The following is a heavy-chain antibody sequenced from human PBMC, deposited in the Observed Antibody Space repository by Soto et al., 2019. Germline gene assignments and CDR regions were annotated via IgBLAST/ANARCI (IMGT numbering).Heavy chain of an antibody. Sequence: QVQLVESGGGVVQPGRSLRLSCAASGFTFGSYGMHWVRQAPGKGLEWVTVIWYDGSNRHYADSLKGRFSISRDNSKNTQYLQMNSLRAEDTAVYYCARGRDCGGDCWALGYWGQGTLVTVSS. V-gene: IGHV3-33*01. CDR2: IWYDGSNR. J-gene: IGHJ4*02. CDR3: ARGRDCGGDCWALGY. D-gene: IGHD2-21*02. CDR1: GFTFGSYG.